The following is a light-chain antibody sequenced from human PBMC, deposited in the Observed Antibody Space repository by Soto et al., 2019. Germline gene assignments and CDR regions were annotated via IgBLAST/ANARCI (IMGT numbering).Light chain of an antibody. CDR2: AAS. V-gene: IGKV1-39*01. CDR3: QQSYSAHALT. J-gene: IGKJ1*01. Sequence: IQMTQSQCSLSASVEDTVTITCRASPIISSHLNWYQHNPGKAPKLRIYAASSSLSGVPSRVNGSGSGTDVTLNISGLQPAEFANYYCQQSYSAHALTLGQGTKVDIK. CDR1: PIISSH.